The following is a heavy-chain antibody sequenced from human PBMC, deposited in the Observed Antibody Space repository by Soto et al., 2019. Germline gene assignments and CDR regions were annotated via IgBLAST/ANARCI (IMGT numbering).Heavy chain of an antibody. D-gene: IGHD3-22*01. V-gene: IGHV4-30-2*01. CDR3: ARGLGDSSGYYDAFDI. J-gene: IGHJ3*02. CDR2: IYHSGST. CDR1: GGSISSGGYS. Sequence: QLQLQESGSGLVKPSQTLSLTCAVSGGSISSGGYSWSWIRQPPGKGLEWIGYIYHSGSTYYNPSLKSRVTISVDRSKNQFSLKLSSVTAADTAVYYCARGLGDSSGYYDAFDIWGQGTMVTVSS.